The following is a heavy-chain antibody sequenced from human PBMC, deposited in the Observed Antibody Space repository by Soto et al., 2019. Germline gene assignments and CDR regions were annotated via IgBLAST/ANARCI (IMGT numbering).Heavy chain of an antibody. D-gene: IGHD2-15*01. Sequence: QVQLVQSGAEVKRPGASVKVSCKASGYTFTSYGISWVRQAPGQGLEWMGWITPYNDNTIYAQKFQGRVSVTTDTPTRTAYKELRSLRSDHTDVHYCAKKGYCSGRSCQVNDAFDIWGPGTMVTVSS. V-gene: IGHV1-18*01. CDR3: AKKGYCSGRSCQVNDAFDI. J-gene: IGHJ3*02. CDR1: GYTFTSYG. CDR2: ITPYNDNT.